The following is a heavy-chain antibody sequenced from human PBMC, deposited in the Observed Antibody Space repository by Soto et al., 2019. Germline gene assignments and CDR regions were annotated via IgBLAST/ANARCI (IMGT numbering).Heavy chain of an antibody. CDR2: ISSSSSYI. D-gene: IGHD3-3*01. CDR1: GFTFSSYS. V-gene: IGHV3-21*04. CDR3: AAGNTIFGVVTVFDY. Sequence: GGSLRLSCAASGFTFSSYSMNWVRQAPGKGLEWVSSISSSSSYIYYADSVKGRFTISRDNAKNSLYLQMNSLRSEDTAVYYCAAGNTIFGVVTVFDYWGQGTLVTVSS. J-gene: IGHJ4*02.